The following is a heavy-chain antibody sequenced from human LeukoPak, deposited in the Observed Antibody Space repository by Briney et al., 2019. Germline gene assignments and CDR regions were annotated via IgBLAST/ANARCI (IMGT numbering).Heavy chain of an antibody. CDR2: IISSGGAV. CDR1: GFNFSDHY. J-gene: IGHJ1*01. CDR3: ARSPEGPGPFLI. V-gene: IGHV3-11*01. Sequence: GGSLRLSCSASGFNFSDHYMSWIRQAPGKALEWVSFIISSGGAVYYADSVKGRLTISRDNAKNSLYLQMYGLRAEGTAVYYCARSPEGPGPFLIWGQGALV. D-gene: IGHD3-3*01.